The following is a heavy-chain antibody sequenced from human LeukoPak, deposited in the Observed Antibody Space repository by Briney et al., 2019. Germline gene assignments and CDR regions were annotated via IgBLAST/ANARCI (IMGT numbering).Heavy chain of an antibody. CDR1: GFTFKNYG. CDR2: INTRGDRT. CDR3: TKREDCGGDCPYYFDN. J-gene: IGHJ4*02. Sequence: GGSLRLSCAASGFTFKNYGMAWVRQAPGKGLEWVSTINTRGDRTYYAESVKGRFTIARDNSKNTMYLEINSLRAEDTAVYYCTKREDCGGDCPYYFDNWGQGTLVTVSS. D-gene: IGHD2-21*02. V-gene: IGHV3-23*01.